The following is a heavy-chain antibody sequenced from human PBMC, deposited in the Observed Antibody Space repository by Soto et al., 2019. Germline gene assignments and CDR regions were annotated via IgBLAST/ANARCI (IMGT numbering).Heavy chain of an antibody. D-gene: IGHD1-1*01. CDR3: ARRTTRIAGYYFDY. V-gene: IGHV4-34*01. Sequence: SETLSLTCAVYGGSFSGYYWSWIRQPPGKGLEWIGEINHSGSTNYNPSLKSRVTISVDTSKNQFSLKLSSVTAADTAVYYCARRTTRIAGYYFDYWGQGTLVTVSS. CDR2: INHSGST. CDR1: GGSFSGYY. J-gene: IGHJ4*02.